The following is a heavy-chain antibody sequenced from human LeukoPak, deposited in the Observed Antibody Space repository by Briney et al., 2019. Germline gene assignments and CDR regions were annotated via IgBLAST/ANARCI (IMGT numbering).Heavy chain of an antibody. CDR3: ASLSMVRGVTPNDYYYGMDV. D-gene: IGHD3-10*01. J-gene: IGHJ6*02. CDR1: GFTFSSYA. V-gene: IGHV3-23*01. CDR2: ISGSGGST. Sequence: PGGSLRLSCAASGFTFSSYAMSWVRQAPGKGLEWVSGISGSGGSTYYADSVKGRFTISRDNAKNSLYLQMNSLRDEDTAVYYCASLSMVRGVTPNDYYYGMDVWGQGTTVTVSS.